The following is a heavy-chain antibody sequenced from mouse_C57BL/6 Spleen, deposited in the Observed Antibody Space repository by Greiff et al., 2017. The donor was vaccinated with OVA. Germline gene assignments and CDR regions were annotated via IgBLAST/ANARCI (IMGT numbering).Heavy chain of an antibody. CDR1: GYTFTSYW. CDR3: AREGYDGYSFAY. J-gene: IGHJ3*01. Sequence: QVHVKQPGTELVKPGASVKLSCKASGYTFTSYWMHWVKQRPGQGLEWIGNINPSNGGTNYNEKFKSKATLTVDKSSSTAYMQLSSLTSEDSAVYYCAREGYDGYSFAYWGQGTLVTVSA. CDR2: INPSNGGT. V-gene: IGHV1-53*01. D-gene: IGHD2-3*01.